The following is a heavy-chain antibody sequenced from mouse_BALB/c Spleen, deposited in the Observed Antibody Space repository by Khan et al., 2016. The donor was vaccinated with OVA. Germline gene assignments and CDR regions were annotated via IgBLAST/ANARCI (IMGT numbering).Heavy chain of an antibody. J-gene: IGHJ4*01. D-gene: IGHD2-14*01. V-gene: IGHV14-3*02. CDR1: GFNIKDTY. CDR2: IDPANGNT. Sequence: VQLQQSGAELVKPGASVKLSCTAAGFNIKDTYMHWVKQRPEQGLEWIGRIDPANGNTKYDPKFQGKATITADTSSHTAYLQLSSLTSEDSAVYYSARDYFRYDYAMDYWGQGTSVTVSS. CDR3: ARDYFRYDYAMDY.